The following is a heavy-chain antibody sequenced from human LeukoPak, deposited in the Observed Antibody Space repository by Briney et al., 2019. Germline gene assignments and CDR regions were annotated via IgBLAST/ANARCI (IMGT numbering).Heavy chain of an antibody. Sequence: GGSLRLSCAASGFTFDDYAMHWVRQGPGKGLEWVSGISWNSGSIGYADSVKGRFTISRDNAKNSLYLQMNSLRAEDTAVYYCARVELLLYYYYMDVWGKGTTVTVSS. CDR2: ISWNSGSI. D-gene: IGHD1-26*01. CDR3: ARVELLLYYYYMDV. V-gene: IGHV3-9*01. CDR1: GFTFDDYA. J-gene: IGHJ6*03.